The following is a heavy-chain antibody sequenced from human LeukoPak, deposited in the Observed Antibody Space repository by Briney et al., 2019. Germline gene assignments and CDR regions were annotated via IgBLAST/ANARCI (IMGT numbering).Heavy chain of an antibody. CDR1: GFSFSSNA. D-gene: IGHD2-2*01. Sequence: GGSLRLSCAASGFSFSSNAMSWVRQAPGKGLEWVSSISGSGDTTYYADSVKGRFTISRDNSKNTLFLQMNGLRAEDTAVYYCAKTSSTHDYWGQGTLVTVSS. J-gene: IGHJ4*02. V-gene: IGHV3-23*01. CDR3: AKTSSTHDY. CDR2: ISGSGDTT.